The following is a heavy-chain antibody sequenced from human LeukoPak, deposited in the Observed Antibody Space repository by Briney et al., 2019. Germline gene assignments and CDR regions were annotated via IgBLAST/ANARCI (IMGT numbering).Heavy chain of an antibody. V-gene: IGHV1-2*06. CDR3: ARGPSGNGTTVY. CDR2: INPNNGGS. CDR1: GYTFTGYY. Sequence: ASVKLSCKASGYTFTGYYVHWVRQAPGQVLQWMGRINPNNGGSDYAQKFQGRVTMTRDTSITTAYMDLSRLTSDDTAVSYCARGPSGNGTTVYWGQGTLVTVSS. J-gene: IGHJ4*02. D-gene: IGHD1-7*01.